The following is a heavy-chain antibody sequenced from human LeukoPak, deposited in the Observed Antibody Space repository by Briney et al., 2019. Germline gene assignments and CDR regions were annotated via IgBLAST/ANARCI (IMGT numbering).Heavy chain of an antibody. D-gene: IGHD3-16*01. CDR2: IYTSGST. CDR1: GGSISSYY. CDR3: AREISQKGAHYMDV. Sequence: SETLSLTCTVSGGSISSYYWSWIRQPAGKGLEWIGRIYTSGSTNYNPSLKSRVTISVDTSKKQFSLKLTSVTVADTAVYYCAREISQKGAHYMDVWGKGTTVTISS. V-gene: IGHV4-4*07. J-gene: IGHJ6*03.